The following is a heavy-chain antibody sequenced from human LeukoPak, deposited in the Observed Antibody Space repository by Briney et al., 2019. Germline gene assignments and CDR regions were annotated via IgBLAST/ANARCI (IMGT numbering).Heavy chain of an antibody. CDR1: GYSFTSYW. V-gene: IGHV5-51*01. CDR2: IYPGDSDT. Sequence: PGESLKISCKGSGYSFTSYWIAWVRQMPGKGLECMGIIYPGDSDTRYSPSFQGQVTISADKSISTAYLQWSSLKASDTAMYYCARLPAFRIAAAGQDFAQTYYYYYYMDVWGKGTTVTVSS. CDR3: ARLPAFRIAAAGQDFAQTYYYYYYMDV. J-gene: IGHJ6*03. D-gene: IGHD6-13*01.